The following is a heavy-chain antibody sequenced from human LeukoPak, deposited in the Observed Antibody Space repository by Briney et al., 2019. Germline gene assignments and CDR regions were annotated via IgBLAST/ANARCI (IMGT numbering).Heavy chain of an antibody. V-gene: IGHV4-34*01. Sequence: SETLSLTCTVSGGSISSYYWSWIRQPPGKGLEWIGEINHSGSTNYNPSLKSRVTMSVDTSKNQFSLKLSSVTAADTAVYYCARGSQSLGYCSGGSCRAKIFDYWGQGTLVTVSS. D-gene: IGHD2-15*01. J-gene: IGHJ4*02. CDR2: INHSGST. CDR1: GGSISSYY. CDR3: ARGSQSLGYCSGGSCRAKIFDY.